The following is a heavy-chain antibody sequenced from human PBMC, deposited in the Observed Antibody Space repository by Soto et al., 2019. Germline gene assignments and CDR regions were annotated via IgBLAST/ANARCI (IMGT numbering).Heavy chain of an antibody. V-gene: IGHV4-39*01. J-gene: IGHJ4*02. CDR3: ARTHNYYDRTGFDY. CDR2: IYYSGST. Sequence: QLQLQESGPGLVKPSETLSLTCTVSGGSISSSSNFWGWIRQPPGKGLEWIGSIYYSGSTYYNPSLKSRVTISVDTSKNQFSLKLSSVTAADTAVYYCARTHNYYDRTGFDYWGQGTLVTVSS. CDR1: GGSISSSSNF. D-gene: IGHD3-22*01.